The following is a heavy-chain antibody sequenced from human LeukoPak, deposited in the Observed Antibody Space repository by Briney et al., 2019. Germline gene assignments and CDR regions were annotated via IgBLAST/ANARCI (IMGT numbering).Heavy chain of an antibody. V-gene: IGHV4-4*07. CDR3: ARRDISSGWSFDY. Sequence: PSETLSLTCTVSGGSISNYHWSWIRQPAGKGLEWIGQIHTSGSTNYNPPLRSRVTMSIDTPENQLSLTITSVTAADTAVYYCARRDISSGWSFDYWGQGTLVTVFS. CDR2: IHTSGST. D-gene: IGHD6-19*01. J-gene: IGHJ4*02. CDR1: GGSISNYH.